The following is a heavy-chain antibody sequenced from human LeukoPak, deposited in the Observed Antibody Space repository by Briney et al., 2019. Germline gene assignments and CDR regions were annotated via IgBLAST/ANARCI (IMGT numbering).Heavy chain of an antibody. CDR2: IFQSGST. V-gene: IGHV4-30-2*01. CDR1: GGSISSGDYS. D-gene: IGHD1-1*01. CDR3: ARVGSDWNDVRYNWFDP. J-gene: IGHJ5*02. Sequence: SETLSLTCAVSGGSISSGDYSWSWIRQPPGKGLEWIGYIFQSGSTYYNPSLKSRVTISVDRSKNQFSLKLSSVTAADTAVYYCARVGSDWNDVRYNWFDPWGQGTLITVSS.